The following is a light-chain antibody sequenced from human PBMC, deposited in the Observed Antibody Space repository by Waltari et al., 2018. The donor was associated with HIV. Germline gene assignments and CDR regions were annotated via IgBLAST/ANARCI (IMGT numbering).Light chain of an antibody. J-gene: IGKJ1*01. CDR2: KAS. CDR3: QQYISYWT. V-gene: IGKV1-5*03. Sequence: IQMTQSPSTLSASVGDRVTITCRASQSISTWLAWYQQKPGKAPNLLIYKASSLESGVPSRFSGSGSGTEFTLTISSLQPDDFATYYCQQYISYWTFGQGTKVEMK. CDR1: QSISTW.